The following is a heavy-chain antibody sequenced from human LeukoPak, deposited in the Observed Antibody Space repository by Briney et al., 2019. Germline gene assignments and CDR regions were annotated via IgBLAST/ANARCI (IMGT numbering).Heavy chain of an antibody. J-gene: IGHJ4*02. CDR3: ATGIREVYYDSSGFDY. CDR1: GYTLTELS. CDR2: FDPEDGET. Sequence: APVKVSCKVSGYTLTELSMHWVRQAPGKGLEWMGGFDPEDGETIYAQKFQGRVTMTEDTSTDTAYMELSSLRSEDTAVYYCATGIREVYYDSSGFDYWGQGTLVTVSS. V-gene: IGHV1-24*01. D-gene: IGHD3-22*01.